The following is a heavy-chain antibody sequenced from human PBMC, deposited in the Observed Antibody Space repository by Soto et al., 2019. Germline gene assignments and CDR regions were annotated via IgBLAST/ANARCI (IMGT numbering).Heavy chain of an antibody. Sequence: ASVKVSCKASGYTFTGYYMHWVRQAPGQGLEWMGWINPNSGGTNYAQKFQGWVTMTRDTSISTAYMELSRLRSDDTAVYYCARDFGKYVSSRWFDPWGQGTLVTVSS. CDR1: GYTFTGYY. CDR2: INPNSGGT. D-gene: IGHD3-16*01. CDR3: ARDFGKYVSSRWFDP. V-gene: IGHV1-2*04. J-gene: IGHJ5*02.